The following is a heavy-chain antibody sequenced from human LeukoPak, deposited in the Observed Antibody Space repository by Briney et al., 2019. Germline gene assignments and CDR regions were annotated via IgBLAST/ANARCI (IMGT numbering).Heavy chain of an antibody. CDR3: AKAVNYYDNPGDAFDI. V-gene: IGHV3-48*01. Sequence: GGSLRLSCAASGFTFSSYSMNWVRQAPGKGLEWVSYISSSRSTIYYADSVKGRFTISRDNAKNSLYLQMNSLRAEDTAVYYCAKAVNYYDNPGDAFDIWGQGTMVTVSS. D-gene: IGHD3-22*01. J-gene: IGHJ3*02. CDR1: GFTFSSYS. CDR2: ISSSRSTI.